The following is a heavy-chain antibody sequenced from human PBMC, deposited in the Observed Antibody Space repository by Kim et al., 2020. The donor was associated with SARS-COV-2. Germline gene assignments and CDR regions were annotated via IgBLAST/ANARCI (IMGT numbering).Heavy chain of an antibody. CDR1: GGSFSGYY. CDR3: ARGRGSYYYGSVRDYFDY. CDR2: INHSGST. Sequence: SETLSLTCAVYGGSFSGYYWSWIRQPPGKGLEWIGEINHSGSTNYNPSLKSRVTISVDTSKNQFSLKLSSVTAADTAVYYCARGRGSYYYGSVRDYFDYWGQGTLVTVSS. V-gene: IGHV4-34*01. J-gene: IGHJ4*02. D-gene: IGHD3-10*01.